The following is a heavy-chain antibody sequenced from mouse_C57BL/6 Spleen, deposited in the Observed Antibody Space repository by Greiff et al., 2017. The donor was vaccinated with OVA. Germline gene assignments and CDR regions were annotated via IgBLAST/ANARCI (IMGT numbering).Heavy chain of an antibody. D-gene: IGHD3-2*02. CDR3: ARIAAQARYFDY. CDR1: GYTFTSYW. CDR2: IDPSDSYT. Sequence: QVQLQQPGAELVKPGASVKLSCKASGYTFTSYWMQWVKQRPGQGLEWIGEIDPSDSYTNYNQKFKGKATLTVDTSSSTAYMQLSSLTSEDSAVYYCARIAAQARYFDYWGQGTTLTVSS. V-gene: IGHV1-50*01. J-gene: IGHJ2*01.